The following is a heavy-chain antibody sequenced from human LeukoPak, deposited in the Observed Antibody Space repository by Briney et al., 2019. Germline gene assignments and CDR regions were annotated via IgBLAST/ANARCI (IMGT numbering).Heavy chain of an antibody. CDR1: GYTFTSYD. Sequence: ASVKVSCKASGYTFTSYDINWVRQATGQGLEWMGWMNPNSGNTGYAQKFQGRVTMTRNTSISTAYMELSSPRSEDTAVYYCARARVMWFGELSYYYYGMDVWGQGTTVTVSS. J-gene: IGHJ6*02. CDR2: MNPNSGNT. V-gene: IGHV1-8*01. D-gene: IGHD3-10*01. CDR3: ARARVMWFGELSYYYYGMDV.